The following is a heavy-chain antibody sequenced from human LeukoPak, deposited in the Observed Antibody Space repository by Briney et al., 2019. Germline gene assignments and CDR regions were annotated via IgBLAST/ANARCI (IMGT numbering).Heavy chain of an antibody. CDR1: GGSFSGYY. CDR3: ARGRFGRRTYFDY. Sequence: SETLSLTCAVYGGSFSGYYWSWIRQPAGKGLEWIGRIYTSGSTNYNPSLKSRVTVSVDTSKNQFSLKLSSVTAADTAVYYCARGRFGRRTYFDYWGQGTLVTVSS. V-gene: IGHV4-59*10. J-gene: IGHJ4*02. CDR2: IYTSGST. D-gene: IGHD3-10*01.